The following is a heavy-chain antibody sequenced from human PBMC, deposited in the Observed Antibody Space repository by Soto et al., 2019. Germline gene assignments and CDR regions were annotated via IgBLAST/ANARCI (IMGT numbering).Heavy chain of an antibody. V-gene: IGHV3-7*05. Sequence: EVQLVEAGGGLVQPRGSRRLSSAASGFTFNTYWLKWVRQAPGKGLEGVADLKQGGSEKYYVDSVRGRFTISRDNARNSLYLQMNSLRAEDTSMYYSAKGEWGGYFDLWGRGTLVNVSS. CDR2: LKQGGSEK. D-gene: IGHD1-26*01. CDR1: GFTFNTYW. CDR3: AKGEWGGYFDL. J-gene: IGHJ2*01.